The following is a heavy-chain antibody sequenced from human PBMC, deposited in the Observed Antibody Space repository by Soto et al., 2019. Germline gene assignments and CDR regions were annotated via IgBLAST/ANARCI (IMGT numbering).Heavy chain of an antibody. D-gene: IGHD2-15*01. CDR1: GGSVTGYY. V-gene: IGHV4-59*02. CDR3: VRHYAGPKLQNGMGV. J-gene: IGHJ6*02. CDR2: IYYAGNT. Sequence: QVQLQESGPGLVKPSETLSLTCTVSGGSVTGYYWSWIRQAPGRGLEWIGYIYYAGNTLYTPSLGSRGTISVETSMNQCSLELSSVTAADTSVYFGVRHYAGPKLQNGMGVWGRGTTVTVSS.